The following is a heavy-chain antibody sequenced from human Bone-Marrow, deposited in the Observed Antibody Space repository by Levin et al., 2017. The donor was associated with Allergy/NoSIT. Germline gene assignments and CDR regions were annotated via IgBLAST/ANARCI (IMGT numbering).Heavy chain of an antibody. CDR3: VAAPPVVEFAY. J-gene: IGHJ4*02. CDR1: GFTFTSFA. CDR2: VVVGSGST. V-gene: IGHV1-58*01. Sequence: SVKVSCKTSGFTFTSFAVQWVRQARGQRLEWIGWVVVGSGSTNYAQKFRDRVTISRDMSTSTAYMELSSLRSEDTAVYYCVAAPPVVEFAYWGQGSLVTVSS. D-gene: IGHD2-2*01.